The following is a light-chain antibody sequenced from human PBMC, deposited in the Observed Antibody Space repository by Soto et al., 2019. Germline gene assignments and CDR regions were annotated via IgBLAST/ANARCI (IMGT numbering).Light chain of an antibody. J-gene: IGLJ2*01. Sequence: QSALTQPASVSGSPGQSITISCTGTSSDVGAYNYVSWYQQHPGKAPKLMIFEVSDRPSGVSNRFSGSKSGNTASLTISGLHAEDEDDYYCRSYTSGNTLVFGGGTKLTVL. V-gene: IGLV2-14*01. CDR1: SSDVGAYNY. CDR3: RSYTSGNTLV. CDR2: EVS.